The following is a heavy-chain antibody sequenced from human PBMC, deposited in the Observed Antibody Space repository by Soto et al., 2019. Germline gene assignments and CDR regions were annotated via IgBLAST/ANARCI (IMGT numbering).Heavy chain of an antibody. CDR1: GFTFSTYS. CDR2: ISSTGSNI. D-gene: IGHD2-2*01. J-gene: IGHJ4*02. V-gene: IGHV3-48*02. Sequence: VRLPGAASGFTFSTYSMNWVRQAPGKGLEWISYISSTGSNIYYADSVKGRFTISRDNARNSLYLQMNSLRDEDTAVYYCARDSCRNTSCAANYWGQGTLVTVSS. CDR3: ARDSCRNTSCAANY.